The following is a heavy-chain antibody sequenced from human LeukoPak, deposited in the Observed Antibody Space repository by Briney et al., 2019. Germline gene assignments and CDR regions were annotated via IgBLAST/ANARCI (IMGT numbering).Heavy chain of an antibody. CDR3: ASRIAEEDWFDP. V-gene: IGHV4-39*07. CDR2: IYYSGST. CDR1: GGSISSSSYY. J-gene: IGHJ5*02. D-gene: IGHD6-13*01. Sequence: SETLSLTCTVSGGSISSSSYYWGWIRQPPGKGLEWIGSIYYSGSTYYNPSLKSRVTISVDTSKNQFSLKLSSVTAADTAVYYCASRIAEEDWFDPWGQGTLVTVSS.